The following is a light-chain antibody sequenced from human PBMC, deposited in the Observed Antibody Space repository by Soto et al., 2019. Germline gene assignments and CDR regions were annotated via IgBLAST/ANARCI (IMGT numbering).Light chain of an antibody. V-gene: IGKV3-11*01. CDR2: DAS. CDR1: QSVSSY. CDR3: QQRSNWPWT. Sequence: EIVLTQSPATLSLSPGERATVSCRASQSVSSYLAWYQQKPGRAPRLLIYDASNRATGIPARFSGGGSGTDFTLTISSLEPEDFAVYYCQQRSNWPWTFGQGTKVEIK. J-gene: IGKJ1*01.